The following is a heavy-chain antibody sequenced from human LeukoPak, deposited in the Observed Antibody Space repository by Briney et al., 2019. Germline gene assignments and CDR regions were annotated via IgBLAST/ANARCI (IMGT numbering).Heavy chain of an antibody. D-gene: IGHD2-2*01. Sequence: SETLSLTCTVSSDSIFTSNWWSWVRPPPGKGLEWIGQIFHSGSTSYNPSLKSRVTISMDKSKNQISLRLTSVTAADTAVYYCARSPTKRVPEDYWGQGTLVTVSS. CDR3: ARSPTKRVPEDY. CDR2: IFHSGST. V-gene: IGHV4-4*02. CDR1: SDSIFTSNW. J-gene: IGHJ4*02.